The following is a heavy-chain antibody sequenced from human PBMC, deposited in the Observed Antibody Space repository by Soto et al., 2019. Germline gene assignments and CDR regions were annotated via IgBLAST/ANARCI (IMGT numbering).Heavy chain of an antibody. D-gene: IGHD6-6*01. CDR2: IYWDDDK. V-gene: IGHV2-5*02. J-gene: IGHJ4*02. CDR1: GFSLSTDDVG. CDR3: ARSKYSISSFDY. Sequence: SGPTPVNPTQTLTLTCTFSGFSLSTDDVGVGWIRQPPGKALDWLAVIYWDDDKRYSPSLKSRLTITKDTSKNQVLLTMTNMEPVDTATYFCARSKYSISSFDYWGQGALVTVSS.